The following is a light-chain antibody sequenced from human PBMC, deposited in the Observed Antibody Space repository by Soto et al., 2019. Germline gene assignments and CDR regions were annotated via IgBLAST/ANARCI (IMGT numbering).Light chain of an antibody. CDR2: DAA. Sequence: EIVMTQSPDTLSVSPGERATLSCRASQSVNSNLAWYQQKPGQSPRLLIYDAATRATDIPARFSGSGSGTKFTPTISSLQSEDFAVYYCQQYNDWPRTFGQGTKV. J-gene: IGKJ1*01. CDR3: QQYNDWPRT. V-gene: IGKV3-15*01. CDR1: QSVNSN.